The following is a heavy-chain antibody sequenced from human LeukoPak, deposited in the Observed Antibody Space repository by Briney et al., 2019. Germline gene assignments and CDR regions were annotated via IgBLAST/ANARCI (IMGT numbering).Heavy chain of an antibody. CDR2: IYYSGST. Sequence: SPSETLSLTCTVSGGSISSSSYYWGWIRQPPGKGLEWIGSIYYSGSTYYNPSLKSRVTISVDTSKNQFSLKLSSVTAADTAVYYCVGTSPYYYYGMDVWGQGTTVTVSS. D-gene: IGHD6-6*01. CDR1: GGSISSSSYY. J-gene: IGHJ6*02. CDR3: VGTSPYYYYGMDV. V-gene: IGHV4-39*07.